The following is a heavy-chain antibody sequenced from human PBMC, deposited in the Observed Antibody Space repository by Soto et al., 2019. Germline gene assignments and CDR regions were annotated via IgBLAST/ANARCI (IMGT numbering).Heavy chain of an antibody. D-gene: IGHD3-3*01. V-gene: IGHV3-48*03. J-gene: IGHJ3*02. Sequence: PGGSLRLSCAASRFTFSAYEMNWVRQAPGKGLEWVADINSRGSTVYYADSVSGRFTVSRDNAMNSMYLQLNNLRPEETAVYYCERDFETRFLECLHAFDISGQGTMVTVSS. CDR1: RFTFSAYE. CDR2: INSRGSTV. CDR3: ERDFETRFLECLHAFDI.